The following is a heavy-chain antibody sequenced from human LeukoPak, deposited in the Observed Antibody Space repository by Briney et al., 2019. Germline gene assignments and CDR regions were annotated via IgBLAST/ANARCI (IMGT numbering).Heavy chain of an antibody. J-gene: IGHJ3*01. Sequence: GSLRLSCAASGFTFSTHWMSWARQAPGKGLEWVAKIKEDGSEKYYVDSVKGRFTISRDNAKNSLSLQMHSLRDEDTAVYYCVRDQGYCTSASCRGDAFDVWGQGSMVSVSS. D-gene: IGHD2-2*01. CDR3: VRDQGYCTSASCRGDAFDV. CDR2: IKEDGSEK. CDR1: GFTFSTHW. V-gene: IGHV3-7*01.